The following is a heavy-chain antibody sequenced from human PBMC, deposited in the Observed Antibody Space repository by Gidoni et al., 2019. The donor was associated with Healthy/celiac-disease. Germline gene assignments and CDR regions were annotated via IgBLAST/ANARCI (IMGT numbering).Heavy chain of an antibody. CDR3: AKTSVTIFGVVMDEDDI. CDR1: GFTFSRHA. CDR2: ISGSGGST. D-gene: IGHD3-3*01. Sequence: EVQLLESGGGLVQPGGSLRLSCAASGFTFSRHAMSWVRQASGKGLEWVSAISGSGGSTYYADSVKGRFTISRDNSKNTLYLQMNSLRAEDTAVYYCAKTSVTIFGVVMDEDDIWGQGTMVTVSS. V-gene: IGHV3-23*01. J-gene: IGHJ3*02.